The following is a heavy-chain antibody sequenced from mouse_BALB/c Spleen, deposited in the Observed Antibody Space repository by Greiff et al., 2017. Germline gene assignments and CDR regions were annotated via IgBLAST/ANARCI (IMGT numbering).Heavy chain of an antibody. CDR3: ATYDYDVGAMDY. J-gene: IGHJ4*01. V-gene: IGHV2-6-2*01. CDR2: IWSDGST. CDR1: GFSLTSYG. D-gene: IGHD2-4*01. Sequence: VKLMESGPDLVAPSQSLSITCTVSGFSLTSYGVHWVRQPPGKGLEWLVVIWSDGSTTYNSALKSRLSISKDNSKSQVFLKMNSLQTDDTAMYYCATYDYDVGAMDYWGQGTSVTVSS.